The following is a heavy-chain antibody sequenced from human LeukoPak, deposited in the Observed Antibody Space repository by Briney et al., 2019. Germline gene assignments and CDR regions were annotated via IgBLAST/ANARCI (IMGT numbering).Heavy chain of an antibody. D-gene: IGHD4/OR15-4a*01. CDR2: IYPGDSNT. CDR3: ARLDGGANLLGDALDI. Sequence: GKSLKISCKGSGYSFPIYSIAWVRQMPGKGLEWMGIIYPGDSNTRYSPSFQGQVTISADKSVTTAYLQWSSLKASDTVMYFCARLDGGANLLGDALDIWGQGTMVTVSS. J-gene: IGHJ3*02. V-gene: IGHV5-51*01. CDR1: GYSFPIYS.